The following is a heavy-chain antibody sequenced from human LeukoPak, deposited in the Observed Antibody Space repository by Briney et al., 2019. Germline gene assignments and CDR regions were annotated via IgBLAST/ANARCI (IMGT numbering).Heavy chain of an antibody. V-gene: IGHV3-7*01. J-gene: IGHJ3*02. Sequence: PGGSLRLSCAASGFSFSSYWMSWVRQAPGKGLEWVANIKQDGSEKYYVDSVKGRFTPSRDNAQNSLYLQMNRLRAEDTAVYYCVRDLAGPPQEAFDIWGQGTVVTVSS. CDR3: VRDLAGPPQEAFDI. CDR1: GFSFSSYW. CDR2: IKQDGSEK.